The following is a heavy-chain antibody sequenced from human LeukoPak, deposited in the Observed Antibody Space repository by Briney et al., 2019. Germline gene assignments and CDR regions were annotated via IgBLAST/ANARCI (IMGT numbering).Heavy chain of an antibody. J-gene: IGHJ6*02. CDR3: ARVPGIAARYYYYYYGMDV. CDR1: GYTFTGYY. D-gene: IGHD6-13*01. V-gene: IGHV1-2*02. CDR2: INPNSGGT. Sequence: GASVKVSCKASGYTFTGYYMHWVRQAPGQGLEWMAWINPNSGGTNYAQKFQGRVTMTRDTSISTAYMELSRLRSDDTAVYYCARVPGIAARYYYYYYGMDVWGQGNTVTVSS.